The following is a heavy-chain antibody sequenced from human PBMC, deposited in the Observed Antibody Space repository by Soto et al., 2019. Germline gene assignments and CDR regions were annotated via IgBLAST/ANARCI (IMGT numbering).Heavy chain of an antibody. J-gene: IGHJ4*02. Sequence: EVQLVESGGGLAQPGGSLRLSCAASGFSFSSNEMNWVRQAPGKGLEWISYISSSGSTIYYADSVKGRFTISRDNAKNSLYLQLHSRRVEDTALYYCARGNGYWRGGTCADLGDWGQGTLVTVSS. CDR2: ISSSGSTI. CDR3: ARGNGYWRGGTCADLGD. CDR1: GFSFSSNE. D-gene: IGHD2-15*01. V-gene: IGHV3-48*03.